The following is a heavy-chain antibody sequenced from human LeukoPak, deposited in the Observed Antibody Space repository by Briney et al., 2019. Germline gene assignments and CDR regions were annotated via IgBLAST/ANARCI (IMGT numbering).Heavy chain of an antibody. CDR3: AKRANYGMDV. CDR1: GYTFTSYD. CDR2: MNPNSGNT. J-gene: IGHJ6*02. D-gene: IGHD5-24*01. V-gene: IGHV1-8*01. Sequence: ASVNVSSKASGYTFTSYDINWVRQAPGQGLEWMGWMNPNSGNTGYAQKFQGRVTMTRNTSISTAYMELSSLRSEDTAVYYCAKRANYGMDVWGQGTTVTVSS.